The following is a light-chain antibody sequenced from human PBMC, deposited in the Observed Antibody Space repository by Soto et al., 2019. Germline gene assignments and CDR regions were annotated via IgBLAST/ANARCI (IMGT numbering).Light chain of an antibody. CDR3: LQDHNYTWT. V-gene: IGKV1-6*01. Sequence: AIQVTHSPPSLSASVGDRVTITCRASQGINNDLAWYQKKPGKAPKLLIYGATNLHTGVPSRFSGSGSGTDFNLTISRLQTEDFATYYCLQDHNYTWTFGQGTKLDIK. CDR2: GAT. J-gene: IGKJ1*01. CDR1: QGINND.